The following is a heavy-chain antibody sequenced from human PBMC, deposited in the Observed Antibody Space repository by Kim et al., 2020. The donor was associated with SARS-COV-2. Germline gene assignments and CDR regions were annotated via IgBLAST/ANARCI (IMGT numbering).Heavy chain of an antibody. CDR3: ARDRRTTIFGVVIGDYYGMDV. Sequence: ASVKVSCKASGYTFTSYAMNWVRQAPGQGLEWMGWINTNTGNPTYAQGFTGRFVISLDTSVSTAYLQISSLKAEDTAVYYCARDRRTTIFGVVIGDYYGMDVWGQGTTVTVSS. CDR1: GYTFTSYA. CDR2: INTNTGNP. J-gene: IGHJ6*02. D-gene: IGHD3-3*01. V-gene: IGHV7-4-1*02.